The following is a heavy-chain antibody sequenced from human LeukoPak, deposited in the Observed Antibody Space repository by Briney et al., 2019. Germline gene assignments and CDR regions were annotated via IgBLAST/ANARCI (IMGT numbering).Heavy chain of an antibody. CDR2: IKTDGSQK. CDR1: GFTFSSYW. V-gene: IGHV3-7*01. J-gene: IGHJ4*02. D-gene: IGHD3-3*01. CDR3: VRGLLEWLRLETYYFDY. Sequence: GGSLRLSCVASGFTFSSYWMHWVRQAPGKGLEWVATIKTDGSQKYYVDSVKGRFSISRDNANNSVYLQMNSLRADDKATYYCVRGLLEWLRLETYYFDYWGQGTLVTVSS.